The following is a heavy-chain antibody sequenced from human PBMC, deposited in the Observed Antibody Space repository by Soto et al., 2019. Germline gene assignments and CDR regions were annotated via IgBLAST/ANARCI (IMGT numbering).Heavy chain of an antibody. CDR2: ISKSGGDT. J-gene: IGHJ4*02. D-gene: IGHD2-2*01. V-gene: IGHV3-23*01. CDR3: AKDTYSSSWYF. CDR1: GFTFTKYA. Sequence: GGSLRLSCAASGFTFTKYAMTWVRQAPGKGLEWVSSISKSGGDTYYADSVKGRFTISRDDSKNTLYLQMNGLRAEDTALYFCAKDTYSSSWYFWGQGNLVTVSS.